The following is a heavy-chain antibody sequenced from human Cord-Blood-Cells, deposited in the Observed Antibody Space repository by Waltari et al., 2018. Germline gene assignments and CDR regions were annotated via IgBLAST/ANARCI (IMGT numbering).Heavy chain of an antibody. J-gene: IGHJ6*02. CDR3: ARDIVVVPAANHYYYYGMDV. Sequence: QVQLQQSGPGLVKPSQTLSPTCAISGDRVPSNSAAWNWTRQSPSTGPDWLGRAYYRSKWYNDYAVSVKSRITINPDTSKNQFSLQLNSVTPEDTAVYYCARDIVVVPAANHYYYYGMDVWGQGTTVTVSS. CDR2: AYYRSKWYN. D-gene: IGHD2-2*01. V-gene: IGHV6-1*01. CDR1: GDRVPSNSAA.